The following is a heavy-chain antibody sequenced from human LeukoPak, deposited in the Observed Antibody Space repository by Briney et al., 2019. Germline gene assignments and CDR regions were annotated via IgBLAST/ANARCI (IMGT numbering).Heavy chain of an antibody. D-gene: IGHD5-12*01. V-gene: IGHV3-23*01. CDR2: ISGSGGRT. CDR1: GFTITKYA. Sequence: GGSLRLSCAASGFTITKYAMSWVRRAPGEGLEWLSAISGSGGRTYYADSVEGRFTISRDNFKNTLYLQMNSLRAEDTAVYYCATDGYSGYGYFDYWGQGTLVTVSS. CDR3: ATDGYSGYGYFDY. J-gene: IGHJ4*02.